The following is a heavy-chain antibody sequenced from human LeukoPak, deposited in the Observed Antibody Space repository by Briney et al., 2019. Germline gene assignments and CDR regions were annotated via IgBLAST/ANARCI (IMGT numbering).Heavy chain of an antibody. J-gene: IGHJ5*02. CDR2: IYYSGST. CDR3: ARDRDYSSGWFDP. Sequence: SKTLSLTCTVSGGSVSSGSYYWSWIRQPPGKGLEWIGYIYYSGSTNYNPSLKSRVTISVDTSKNQFSLKLSSVTAADTAVYYCARDRDYSSGWFDPWGQGTLVAVSS. V-gene: IGHV4-61*01. CDR1: GGSVSSGSYY. D-gene: IGHD6-19*01.